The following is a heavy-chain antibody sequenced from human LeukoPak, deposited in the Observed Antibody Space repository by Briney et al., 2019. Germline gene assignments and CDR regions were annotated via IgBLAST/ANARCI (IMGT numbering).Heavy chain of an antibody. CDR1: GYAFTNYA. Sequence: ASVKVSCKASGYAFTNYAISWVRQAPGQGLEWMGWISVYNGNTNYAQKLQGRVTMTADTSTTTAYMELRSLRSDDTAVYYCARGYCSSATCRHFDYWGQGTLVTVSS. CDR2: ISVYNGNT. J-gene: IGHJ4*02. CDR3: ARGYCSSATCRHFDY. D-gene: IGHD2-2*01. V-gene: IGHV1-18*01.